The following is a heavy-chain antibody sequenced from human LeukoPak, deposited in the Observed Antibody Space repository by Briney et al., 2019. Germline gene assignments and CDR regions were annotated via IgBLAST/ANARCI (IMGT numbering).Heavy chain of an antibody. J-gene: IGHJ4*02. Sequence: GGSLRLSCAASGFTFSSYALSWVRQAPGKGLEWVSAISGSGDSTYYADSVKGRFTISRDNAKNSLYLQMNSLRAEDTAVYYCARDLYGSGSYGYWGQGTLVTVSS. D-gene: IGHD3-10*01. CDR3: ARDLYGSGSYGY. CDR2: ISGSGDST. CDR1: GFTFSSYA. V-gene: IGHV3-23*01.